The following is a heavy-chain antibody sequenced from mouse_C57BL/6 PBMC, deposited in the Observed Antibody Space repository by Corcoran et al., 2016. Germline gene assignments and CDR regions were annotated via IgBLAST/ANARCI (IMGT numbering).Heavy chain of an antibody. D-gene: IGHD1-1*01. CDR1: GYTFTDYY. CDR3: ARDGSSYPFDY. CDR2: INPYNGGT. Sequence: EVQLQQSGPVLVKPGASVKMSCKASGYTFTDYYMNWVKQSHGKSLEWIGVINPYNGGTSYNQKFKGKATLTVDKSSSTAYMELRSLTSEDTAVYYCARDGSSYPFDYWGQGTTLTVSS. J-gene: IGHJ2*01. V-gene: IGHV1-19*01.